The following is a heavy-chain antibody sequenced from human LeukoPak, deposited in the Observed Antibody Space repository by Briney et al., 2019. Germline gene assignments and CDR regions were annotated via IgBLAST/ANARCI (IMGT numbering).Heavy chain of an antibody. V-gene: IGHV4-4*07. CDR1: GGSISSSH. CDR2: IYSSGST. J-gene: IGHJ4*02. Sequence: PSETLSLTCTVSGGSISSSHLNWIRQPAGKGLEWIGHIYSSGSTNYNPSLKSRVTMSADTSKNQFSLKLSSVTAADTAVYYCARGPTVTIDYWGQGTLVTVSS. D-gene: IGHD4-17*01. CDR3: ARGPTVTIDY.